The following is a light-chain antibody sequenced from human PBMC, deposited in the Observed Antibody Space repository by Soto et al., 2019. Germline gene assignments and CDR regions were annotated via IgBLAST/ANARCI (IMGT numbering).Light chain of an antibody. CDR1: SGHRTYA. V-gene: IGLV4-69*01. CDR2: VNSGGSH. J-gene: IGLJ2*01. CDR3: QTWDTGMV. Sequence: QAVVTQSPSASASLGASVKLTCALTSGHRTYAIAWHQQQPEKGPRYSMKVNSGGSHTKGDGNPDHFPGSTSGAERCLIISSLQSEDEADYYCQTWDTGMVFGGGTKLTVL.